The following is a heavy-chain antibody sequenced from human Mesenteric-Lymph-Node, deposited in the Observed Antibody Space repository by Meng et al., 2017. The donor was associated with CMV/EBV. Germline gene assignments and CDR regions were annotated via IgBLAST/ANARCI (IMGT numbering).Heavy chain of an antibody. D-gene: IGHD2-15*01. V-gene: IGHV3-30-3*01. CDR1: GFTFTNYA. CDR3: ARDQNWGVVAATSTLDY. J-gene: IGHJ4*02. Sequence: GESLKISCAASGFTFTNYAMHWVRQAPGKGLEWVAVISYGGSDKYYTNSVKGRFTISRDNSKNTLFLQMNSLRAEGTAVYYCARDQNWGVVAATSTLDYWGQGTLVTVSS. CDR2: ISYGGSDK.